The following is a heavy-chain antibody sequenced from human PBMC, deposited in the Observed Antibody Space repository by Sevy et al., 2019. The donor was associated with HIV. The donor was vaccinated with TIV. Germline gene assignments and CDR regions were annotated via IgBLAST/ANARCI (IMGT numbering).Heavy chain of an antibody. CDR2: INGRGGST. CDR1: GYSFSSYA. Sequence: GGSLRLSCVVSGYSFSSYAISWVRQAPGKGLEWVSTINGRGGSTYYADSVKGRFTISRDNPKNTLFLQMINLRVDDTAIYYCARPSSRIAAAASAFYDNWGQGTLVTVSS. V-gene: IGHV3-23*01. J-gene: IGHJ4*02. D-gene: IGHD6-13*01. CDR3: ARPSSRIAAAASAFYDN.